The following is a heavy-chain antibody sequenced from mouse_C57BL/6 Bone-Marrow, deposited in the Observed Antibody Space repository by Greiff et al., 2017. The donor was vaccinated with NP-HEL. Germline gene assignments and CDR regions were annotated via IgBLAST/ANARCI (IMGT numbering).Heavy chain of an antibody. V-gene: IGHV1-59*01. D-gene: IGHD4-1*01. CDR3: ARRGLGRAFAY. Sequence: VQLQQPGAELVRPGTSVKLSCKASGYTFTSYWMHWVKQRPGQGLEWIGVIDPSDSYTTYNQKCKGKATLTVDKSSSTAYMHRSSLTSEDSAVYYCARRGLGRAFAYWGQGTLVTVSA. CDR2: IDPSDSYT. J-gene: IGHJ3*01. CDR1: GYTFTSYW.